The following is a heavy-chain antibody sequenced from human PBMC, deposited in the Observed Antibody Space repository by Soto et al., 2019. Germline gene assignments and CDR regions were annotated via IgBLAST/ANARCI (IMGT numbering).Heavy chain of an antibody. D-gene: IGHD6-19*01. CDR2: MSGTGGST. V-gene: IGHV3-23*01. J-gene: IGHJ4*02. CDR1: GFTFSSYA. CDR3: AKAGFSSGWSPSYFDY. Sequence: EVQLLESGGGLVQPGRSLRLSCAASGFTFSSYAMNWVLQAPGKGLEGVSAMSGTGGSTYYADSVKGRFTISRDNSKNTMYLQMTSLRVEDTAVFYCAKAGFSSGWSPSYFDYWGQGNLVHVSS.